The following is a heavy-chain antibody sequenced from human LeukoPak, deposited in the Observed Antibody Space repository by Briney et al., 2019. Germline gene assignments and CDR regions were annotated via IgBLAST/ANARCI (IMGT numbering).Heavy chain of an antibody. CDR2: INHSGST. CDR1: GGSFNGYY. CDR3: ASQSIAVSYYYGMDV. Sequence: PSETLSLTCAVYGGSFNGYYWSWIRQPPGKGLEWIGEINHSGSTNYNPSLKSRVTISVDTSKNQFSLKLSSVTAADTAVYYCASQSIAVSYYYGMDVWGQGTTVTVSS. V-gene: IGHV4-34*01. D-gene: IGHD6-19*01. J-gene: IGHJ6*02.